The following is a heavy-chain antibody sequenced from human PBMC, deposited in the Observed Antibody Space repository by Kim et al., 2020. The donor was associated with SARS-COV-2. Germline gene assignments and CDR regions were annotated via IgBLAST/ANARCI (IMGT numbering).Heavy chain of an antibody. CDR2: ISYDGSNK. CDR3: ARDRGYYGSGSRPLDY. Sequence: GGSLRLSCAASGFTFSSYAMHWVRQAPGKGLEWVAVISYDGSNKYYADSVKGRFTISRDNSKNTLYLQMNSLRAEDTAVYYCARDRGYYGSGSRPLDYWG. V-gene: IGHV3-30-3*01. D-gene: IGHD3-10*01. CDR1: GFTFSSYA. J-gene: IGHJ4*01.